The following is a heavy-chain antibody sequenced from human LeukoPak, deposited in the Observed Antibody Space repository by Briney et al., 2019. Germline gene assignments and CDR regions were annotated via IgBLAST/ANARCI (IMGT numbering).Heavy chain of an antibody. V-gene: IGHV3-30*18. Sequence: GGSLRLSCAASGFIFSNYGIHWVRQAPGKGLEWVALILYDGSNKYYADSVKGRFTISRDNSKNTLYLQMNSLRAEDTAVYYCAKDQGGYSGYDLLGYWGQGTLVTVSS. CDR2: ILYDGSNK. CDR1: GFIFSNYG. CDR3: AKDQGGYSGYDLLGY. J-gene: IGHJ4*02. D-gene: IGHD5-12*01.